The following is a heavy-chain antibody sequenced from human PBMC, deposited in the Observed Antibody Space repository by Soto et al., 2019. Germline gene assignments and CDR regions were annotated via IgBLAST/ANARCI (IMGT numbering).Heavy chain of an antibody. J-gene: IGHJ4*02. CDR1: GFTFSSYS. CDR3: ARPVTTVTIHEFDY. Sequence: EVQLVESGGGLVKPGGSLRLSCAASGFTFSSYSMNWVRQAPGKGLEWVSSISSSSSYIYYADSVKGRFTISRDNAKNSLYLQMNSLRVEDTAVYYCARPVTTVTIHEFDYWGQGTLVIVSS. CDR2: ISSSSSYI. D-gene: IGHD4-4*01. V-gene: IGHV3-21*01.